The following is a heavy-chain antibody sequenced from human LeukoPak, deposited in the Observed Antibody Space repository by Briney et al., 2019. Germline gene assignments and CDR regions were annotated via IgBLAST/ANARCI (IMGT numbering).Heavy chain of an antibody. J-gene: IGHJ4*02. CDR1: GFTFSTHA. CDR3: ARDTSGGYSFDY. Sequence: GGSLRLSCAASGFTFSTHAMSWVRQAPGKGLEWVSSLSGDGRTTYHADSVKGRFTISRDNSKNTLYLQMNSLRAEDTAVYYCARDTSGGYSFDYWGQGTLVTVSS. CDR2: LSGDGRTT. V-gene: IGHV3-23*01. D-gene: IGHD6-13*01.